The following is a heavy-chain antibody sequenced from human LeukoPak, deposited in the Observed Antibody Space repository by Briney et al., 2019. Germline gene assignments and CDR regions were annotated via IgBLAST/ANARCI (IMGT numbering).Heavy chain of an antibody. J-gene: IGHJ5*02. Sequence: ASVKVSCKASGYTFSSYDINWVRQAAGQGLEWMGWMNPISGSTGYAQKFQGRVTMTRDTSITTAFMEPSSLRSDDTAIYYCARVKRFPTVWFDPWGQGTLVTVSS. CDR2: MNPISGST. CDR1: GYTFSSYD. V-gene: IGHV1-8*01. CDR3: ARVKRFPTVWFDP. D-gene: IGHD3-10*01.